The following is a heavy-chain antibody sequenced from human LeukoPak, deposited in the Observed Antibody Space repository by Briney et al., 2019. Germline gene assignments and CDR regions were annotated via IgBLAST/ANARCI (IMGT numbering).Heavy chain of an antibody. CDR1: GDSISSYY. Sequence: PSETLSLTCTVSGDSISSYYWSWIRQPAGKGLEWIGRIHTSGSTNYNPSLKSRVTMSADTSKNQFSVKLSSVTAADTAVYFCARDFGAAGSFDYWGRGTQVTVSS. D-gene: IGHD6-13*01. CDR3: ARDFGAAGSFDY. J-gene: IGHJ4*02. V-gene: IGHV4-4*07. CDR2: IHTSGST.